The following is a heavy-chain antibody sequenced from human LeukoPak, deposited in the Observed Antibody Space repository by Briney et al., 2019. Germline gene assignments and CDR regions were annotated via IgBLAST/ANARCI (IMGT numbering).Heavy chain of an antibody. CDR2: ISYDGSNK. J-gene: IGHJ6*02. CDR3: AKGGGMDV. CDR1: GFTFSSYG. Sequence: GGSLRLSCAASGFTFSSYGMHWVRQAPGKGLEWVAVISYDGSNKYYADSVKGRFTISRDNSKNTLYLQMNSLRAEDTAVYYCAKGGGMDVWGQGTTVTVSS. V-gene: IGHV3-30*18.